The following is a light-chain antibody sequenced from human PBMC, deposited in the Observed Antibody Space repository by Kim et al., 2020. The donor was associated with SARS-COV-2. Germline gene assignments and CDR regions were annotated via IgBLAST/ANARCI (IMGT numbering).Light chain of an antibody. CDR3: QQRSRWPWT. CDR1: KSVSNY. J-gene: IGKJ1*01. V-gene: IGKV3D-11*02. CDR2: DTS. Sequence: EIVLTQSPATLSLSPGEGATLSCRASKSVSNYLAWFHQRPGQPPRLLIYDTSNRATGIPSRFSGGAPGTDFTLTITALEPEDSGIYYCQQRSRWPWTFGQGTKVDIK.